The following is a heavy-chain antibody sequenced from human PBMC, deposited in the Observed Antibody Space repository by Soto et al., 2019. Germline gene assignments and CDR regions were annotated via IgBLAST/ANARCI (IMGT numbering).Heavy chain of an antibody. CDR3: ARGHGSGSYRQYYFDY. Sequence: SETLSLTCTASGGSISSGGYYWSWIRQHPGKGLEWIGYIYYSGSTYYNPSLKSRVTISVDTSKNQFSLKLSSVTAADTAVYYCARGHGSGSYRQYYFDYWGQGTLVTVSS. D-gene: IGHD3-10*01. J-gene: IGHJ4*02. CDR2: IYYSGST. V-gene: IGHV4-31*03. CDR1: GGSISSGGYY.